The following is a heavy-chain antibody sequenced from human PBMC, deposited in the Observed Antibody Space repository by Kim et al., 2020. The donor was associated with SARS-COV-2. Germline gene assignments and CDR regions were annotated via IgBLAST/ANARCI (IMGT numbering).Heavy chain of an antibody. CDR2: VYSGGGT. CDR3: ARGEAVGKFGG. CDR1: GVSIRGYY. Sequence: SETLSLSCSVSGVSIRGYYWNWIRQPPGKRLEWIGYVYSGGGTNYNPSLKSRVTMSIDTSKNHFSLTLTSVAAADTAVYYCARGEAVGKFGGWGQGPPVTVSS. D-gene: IGHD3-16*01. J-gene: IGHJ4*02. V-gene: IGHV4-59*13.